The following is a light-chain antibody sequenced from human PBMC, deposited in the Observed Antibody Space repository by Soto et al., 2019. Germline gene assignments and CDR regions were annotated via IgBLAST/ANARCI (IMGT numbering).Light chain of an antibody. CDR2: DAS. CDR3: QKYDDLPIN. J-gene: IGKJ5*01. CDR1: QDIDKF. Sequence: DIQMTHSPSSLSSSVGDRVTITCHASQDIDKFLNWYQQKPGKAPKLLIDDASNLETGVPSRFSGSGSGTHFTFTISSLQPEDIATYYCQKYDDLPINFGQGTRLEIK. V-gene: IGKV1-33*01.